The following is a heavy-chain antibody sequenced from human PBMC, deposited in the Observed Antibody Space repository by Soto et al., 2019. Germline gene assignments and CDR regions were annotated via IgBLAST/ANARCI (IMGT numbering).Heavy chain of an antibody. CDR2: IWYDGSQR. CDR3: ARIDDYGDYVTDY. V-gene: IGHV3-33*01. Sequence: VELVESGGGVVQPGGSLRLSCAASGFTFNTHGMHWVRQAPGKGLEWVAVIWYDGSQRYYADFVRGRFTISRDNSQNTLYLQMTSLRAEYTAVYYCARIDDYGDYVTDYWGQGALVTVSS. D-gene: IGHD4-17*01. CDR1: GFTFNTHG. J-gene: IGHJ4*02.